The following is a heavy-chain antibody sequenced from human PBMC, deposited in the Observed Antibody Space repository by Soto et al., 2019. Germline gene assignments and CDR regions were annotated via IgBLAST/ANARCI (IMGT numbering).Heavy chain of an antibody. J-gene: IGHJ6*03. CDR1: GFTFSSYS. CDR2: ISSSSSYI. D-gene: IGHD2-2*01. V-gene: IGHV3-21*01. Sequence: GGSLRLSCAASGFTFSSYSMNWVRQAPGKGLEWVSSISSSSSYIYYADSVKGRFTISRDNAKNSLYLQMNSLRAEDTAVYYCARGPDIVVVPAALGNYYMDVWGKGTTVTVSS. CDR3: ARGPDIVVVPAALGNYYMDV.